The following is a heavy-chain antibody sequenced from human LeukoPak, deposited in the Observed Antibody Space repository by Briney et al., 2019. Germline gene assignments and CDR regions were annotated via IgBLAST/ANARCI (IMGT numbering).Heavy chain of an antibody. Sequence: GGSLRLSCAASGFTFSSYSMNWVRQAPGKGLEWVSYISTCSSTTYYADSVKGRFTISRDNSKNTLYLQMNSLRAEDTAIYYCAREDDWNYEDYWGQGTLVTVSS. CDR2: ISTCSSTT. CDR1: GFTFSSYS. CDR3: AREDDWNYEDY. V-gene: IGHV3-48*01. D-gene: IGHD1-7*01. J-gene: IGHJ4*02.